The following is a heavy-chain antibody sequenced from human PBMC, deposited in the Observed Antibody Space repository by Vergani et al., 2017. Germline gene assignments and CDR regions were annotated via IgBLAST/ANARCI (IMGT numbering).Heavy chain of an antibody. J-gene: IGHJ6*02. V-gene: IGHV3-7*01. Sequence: EVQLVESGGGLVQPGGSLRLSCAASGFTFSSYWMSWVRQAPGKGLEWVANIKQDGSEKYYVDSVKGRFTISRDNAKNSLYLQMNSLRAEDTAVYYCARDQRYDILTGFSPYYYYGMDVWGQGTTVTVSS. CDR2: IKQDGSEK. CDR3: ARDQRYDILTGFSPYYYYGMDV. D-gene: IGHD3-9*01. CDR1: GFTFSSYW.